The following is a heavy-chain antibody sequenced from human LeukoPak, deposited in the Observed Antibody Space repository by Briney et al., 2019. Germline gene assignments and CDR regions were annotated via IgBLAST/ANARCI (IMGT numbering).Heavy chain of an antibody. J-gene: IGHJ4*02. CDR2: IYYSGST. D-gene: IGHD3-22*01. Sequence: SETLSPTCTVSGGSISSSSYYWGWIRQPPGKVLEWIGSIYYSGSTYYNPSLKSRVTISVDTCKNQFSLKLSSVTAADTAVYYCAGSAYRTMIAYWGQGTLVTVSS. CDR1: GGSISSSSYY. CDR3: AGSAYRTMIAY. V-gene: IGHV4-39*01.